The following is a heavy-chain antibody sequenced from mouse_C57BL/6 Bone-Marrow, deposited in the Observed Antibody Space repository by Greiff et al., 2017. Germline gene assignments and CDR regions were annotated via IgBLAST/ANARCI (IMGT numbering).Heavy chain of an antibody. D-gene: IGHD2-2*01. Sequence: EVQRVESGGGLVQPGGSLSLSCAASGFTFTDYYMSWVRQPPGKALEWLGFIRNKANGYTTEYSASVKGRFTISRDNSQSILYLQMNALRAEDSATYYCARYCGYGGFAYWGQGTLVTVSA. V-gene: IGHV7-3*01. J-gene: IGHJ3*01. CDR2: IRNKANGYTT. CDR3: ARYCGYGGFAY. CDR1: GFTFTDYY.